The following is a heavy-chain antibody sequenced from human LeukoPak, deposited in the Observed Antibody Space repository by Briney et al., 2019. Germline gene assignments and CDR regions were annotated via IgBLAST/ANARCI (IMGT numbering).Heavy chain of an antibody. V-gene: IGHV3-30-3*01. Sequence: GRSLRLSCAASGFTFSSYAMHWVRQAPGKGLEWVAVIPYDGSNKYYADSVKSRFTISRDNSKNTLYLQMNSLRAEDTAVYYCARAGRKYCSGGSCYYGMDVWGQGTTVTVSS. CDR1: GFTFSSYA. J-gene: IGHJ6*02. D-gene: IGHD2-15*01. CDR2: IPYDGSNK. CDR3: ARAGRKYCSGGSCYYGMDV.